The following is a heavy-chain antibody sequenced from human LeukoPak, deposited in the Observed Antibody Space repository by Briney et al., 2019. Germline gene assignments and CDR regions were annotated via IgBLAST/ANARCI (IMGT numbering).Heavy chain of an antibody. CDR2: IYENGGTT. CDR3: AKDREGITYYYFDY. CDR1: GFTFRSHA. V-gene: IGHV3-23*01. D-gene: IGHD3-10*01. J-gene: IGHJ4*02. Sequence: GGSLRLSCVGSGFTFRSHAMSWVRQAPEKGLEFVSGIYENGGTTYYADSVKGRFSISRDNSKNTLYLQMNSLRAEDTAVYYCAKDREGITYYYFDYWGQGTLVTVSS.